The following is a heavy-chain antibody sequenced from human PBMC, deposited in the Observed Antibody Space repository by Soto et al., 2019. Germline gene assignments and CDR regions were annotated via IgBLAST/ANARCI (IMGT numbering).Heavy chain of an antibody. D-gene: IGHD2-15*01. Sequence: QLQLQESGPGLVKPSETLSLTCTVSGGSISSSSYYWGWIRQPPGKGLEWIGSIYYSGSTYYNPSLKSRVTISVDTSKNQFSLKLSSVTAADTAVYYCARHGAVVAATEAFDIWGQGTMVTVSS. CDR1: GGSISSSSYY. V-gene: IGHV4-39*01. CDR3: ARHGAVVAATEAFDI. J-gene: IGHJ3*02. CDR2: IYYSGST.